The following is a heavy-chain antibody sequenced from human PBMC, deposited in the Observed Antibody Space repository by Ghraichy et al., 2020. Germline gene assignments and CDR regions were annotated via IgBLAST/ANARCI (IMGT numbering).Heavy chain of an antibody. D-gene: IGHD1-26*01. CDR3: ARERGGSPHWYFDY. Sequence: GGSLRLSCAASGFTFTTNYMSWVRHAPGQGLDWVSVIYSGGSTYYADSVKGRFTISRDNSKNTLYLQMNSLRAEDTAVYYCARERGGSPHWYFDYWGQGILVTVSS. J-gene: IGHJ4*02. V-gene: IGHV3-53*01. CDR1: GFTFTTNY. CDR2: IYSGGST.